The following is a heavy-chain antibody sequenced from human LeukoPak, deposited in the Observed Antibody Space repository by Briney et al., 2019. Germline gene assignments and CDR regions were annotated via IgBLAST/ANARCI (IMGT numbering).Heavy chain of an antibody. V-gene: IGHV1-8*01. D-gene: IGHD1-26*01. CDR1: GYTFTSYD. CDR3: ARSGGATTHYYYYMDV. Sequence: ASVKVSCKASGYTFTSYDINWVRQATGQGLEWMGWMNPNSGNTGYAQKFQGRVTMTRNTSISTAYMELSGLRSEDTAVYYCARSGGATTHYYYYMDVWGKGTTVTVSS. CDR2: MNPNSGNT. J-gene: IGHJ6*03.